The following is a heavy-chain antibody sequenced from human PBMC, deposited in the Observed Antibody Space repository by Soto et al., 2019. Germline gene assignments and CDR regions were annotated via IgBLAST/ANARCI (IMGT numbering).Heavy chain of an antibody. D-gene: IGHD3-16*01. CDR2: INPDGTTI. CDR3: ARVAVGAYWFDP. Sequence: EVQLVESGGGLVQPGGSLRLSCAASGFTFSNYWMHWVRQAPGKGLVWVSRINPDGTTITYADSVKGRFTISRDNAQNPLYLQRSSLSAEDTAVYYCARVAVGAYWFDPWGQGTLVTVSS. J-gene: IGHJ5*02. CDR1: GFTFSNYW. V-gene: IGHV3-74*01.